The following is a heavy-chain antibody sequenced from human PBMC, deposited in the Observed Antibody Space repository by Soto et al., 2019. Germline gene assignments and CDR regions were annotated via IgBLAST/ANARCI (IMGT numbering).Heavy chain of an antibody. CDR3: ARGPSEYIWGSYLRYCDS. CDR1: GFTFSDYY. D-gene: IGHD3-16*02. CDR2: ISGSSGHT. J-gene: IGHJ4*02. Sequence: GGSLRLSCAASGFTFSDYYMSWIRQAPGKGLEWVSAISGSSGHTYYADSVKGRFIISRDNSKNTLYLQMDSLSADDTAVYYCARGPSEYIWGSYLRYCDSWGQGSLVTVSS. V-gene: IGHV3-23*01.